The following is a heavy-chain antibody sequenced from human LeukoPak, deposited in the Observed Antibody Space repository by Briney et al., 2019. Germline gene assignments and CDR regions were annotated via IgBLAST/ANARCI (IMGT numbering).Heavy chain of an antibody. CDR1: GFTFSSYE. CDR3: ARDGGTRLKYSYGYGDY. V-gene: IGHV3-48*03. CDR2: ISSSGDTI. D-gene: IGHD5-18*01. Sequence: GGSLRLSCAASGFTFSSYEMNWVRQAPGKGLEWVSYISSSGDTIYYADSVKGRFTISRDNAKNSLYLQMNSLRAEDTAVYYCARDGGTRLKYSYGYGDYWGQGTLVTVSA. J-gene: IGHJ4*02.